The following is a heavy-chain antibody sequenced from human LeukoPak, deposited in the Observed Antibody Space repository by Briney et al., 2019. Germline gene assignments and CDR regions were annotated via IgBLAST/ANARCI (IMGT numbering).Heavy chain of an antibody. J-gene: IGHJ5*02. V-gene: IGHV1-8*02. Sequence: ASVKVSCKASGYTFTSYGINWVRQATGQGLEWMGWMNPNSGNTGYAQKFQGRVTMTRNTSISTAYMELSSLRSEDTAVYYCARVLYYYGSGSYFSPFDPWGQGTLVTVSS. CDR3: ARVLYYYGSGSYFSPFDP. D-gene: IGHD3-10*01. CDR1: GYTFTSYG. CDR2: MNPNSGNT.